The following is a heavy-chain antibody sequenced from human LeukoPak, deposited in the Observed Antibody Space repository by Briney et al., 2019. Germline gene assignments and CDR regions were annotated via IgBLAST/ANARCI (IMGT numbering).Heavy chain of an antibody. J-gene: IGHJ6*02. Sequence: GGSLRLSCAASGFTFSSYAMHWVRQAPGKGLEWVAVISYDGSNKYYADSVKGRFTISRDNSKNTLYLQMNSLRAEDTAVYYCARAGFFGEYGLDVWGPGTTVIVSS. CDR1: GFTFSSYA. CDR3: ARAGFFGEYGLDV. D-gene: IGHD3-3*01. V-gene: IGHV3-30*04. CDR2: ISYDGSNK.